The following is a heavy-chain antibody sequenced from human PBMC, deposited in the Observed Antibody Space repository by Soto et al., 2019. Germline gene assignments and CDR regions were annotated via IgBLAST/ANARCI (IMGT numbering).Heavy chain of an antibody. CDR2: IYHSGST. D-gene: IGHD6-19*01. V-gene: IGHV4-30-2*01. CDR1: GGSISSGGYS. J-gene: IGHJ4*02. CDR3: ARAGGLGAVAADY. Sequence: QLQLQESGSGLVKPSQTLSLTCAVSGGSISSGGYSWSWIRQPPGKGLEWIGYIYHSGSTYYNPSLKRRVTISVDRYKNQFSLKLSSVTAADTAVYYCARAGGLGAVAADYWGQGTLVTVSS.